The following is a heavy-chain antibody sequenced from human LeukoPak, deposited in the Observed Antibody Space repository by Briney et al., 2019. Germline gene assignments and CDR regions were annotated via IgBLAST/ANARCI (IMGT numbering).Heavy chain of an antibody. D-gene: IGHD2-2*01. V-gene: IGHV1-2*02. CDR1: GYTFTDYY. CDR2: INPDNGGT. CDR3: TREARVGNWFDP. Sequence: GASVKVSCRASGYTFTDYYIHWMRQAPGQGLEWMGWINPDNGGTNYAQKFQGRVTMTRDTSIRTVYMDLSRLRSDDTAVFYCTREARVGNWFDPWGQGTQVTVSS. J-gene: IGHJ5*02.